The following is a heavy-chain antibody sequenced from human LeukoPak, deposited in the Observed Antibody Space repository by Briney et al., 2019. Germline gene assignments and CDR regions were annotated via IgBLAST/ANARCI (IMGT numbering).Heavy chain of an antibody. V-gene: IGHV4-39*07. CDR2: IYYSGST. CDR1: GGSISSSSYY. J-gene: IGHJ5*02. Sequence: SETLSLTCTVSGGSISSSSYYWGWIRQPPGKGLEWIGSIYYSGSTYYNPSLKSRVTISVDTSKNQFSLKLSSVTAADTAVYYCARDLRLAYCGGDCYGGWFDPWGQGTLVTVSS. CDR3: ARDLRLAYCGGDCYGGWFDP. D-gene: IGHD2-21*02.